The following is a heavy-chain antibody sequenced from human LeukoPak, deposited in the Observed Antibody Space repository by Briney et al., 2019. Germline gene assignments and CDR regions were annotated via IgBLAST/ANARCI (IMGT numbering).Heavy chain of an antibody. CDR1: GFPFSSYG. Sequence: GGSLRLSCAASGFPFSSYGMSWVRQAPGKGLEWVSAISGSGDSTYYADSVKGRFTISRDNSRNTLYLQMNSLRAGDTAVYYCAKSFRSTSLDYWGQGTLVTVSS. CDR3: AKSFRSTSLDY. V-gene: IGHV3-23*01. J-gene: IGHJ4*02. CDR2: ISGSGDST. D-gene: IGHD2-2*01.